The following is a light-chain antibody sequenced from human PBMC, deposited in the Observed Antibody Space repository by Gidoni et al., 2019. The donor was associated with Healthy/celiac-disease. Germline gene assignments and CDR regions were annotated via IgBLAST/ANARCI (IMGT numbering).Light chain of an antibody. CDR1: QGISSY. J-gene: IGKJ2*01. V-gene: IGKV1-8*01. Sequence: AIRITQYPSSLSASTGDRVTITCRASQGISSYLAWYQQKPGKAPKLLIYAASTLQSGVPSRFSGSGSGTDFTLTISCLQSEDFATYYCQQYYSYPPYTFGQGTKLEIK. CDR2: AAS. CDR3: QQYYSYPPYT.